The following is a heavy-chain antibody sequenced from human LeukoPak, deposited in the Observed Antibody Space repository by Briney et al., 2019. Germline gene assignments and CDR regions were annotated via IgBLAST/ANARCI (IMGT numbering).Heavy chain of an antibody. CDR1: GGTFSSYG. V-gene: IGHV1-18*01. CDR3: AREKGYYDSWSGYYTSLVYFDY. J-gene: IGHJ4*02. Sequence: ASVKVSCKASGGTFSSYGISWVRQAPGQGLEWMGWISAYNGNTNYAQKLQGRVTMTTDTSTSTAYMELRSLRSDDTAVYYCAREKGYYDSWSGYYTSLVYFDYWGQGTLVTVSS. D-gene: IGHD3-3*01. CDR2: ISAYNGNT.